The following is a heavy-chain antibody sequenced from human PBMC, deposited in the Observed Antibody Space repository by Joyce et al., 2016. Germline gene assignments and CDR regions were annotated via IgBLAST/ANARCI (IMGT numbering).Heavy chain of an antibody. J-gene: IGHJ4*02. CDR2: ISAYNGHT. D-gene: IGHD3-22*01. CDR3: ARDPDPYTYYYDTSGYYSFDS. Sequence: QVQLVQSGAEVKKPGASVKVSCKASGYTFTSYGFNWVRQAPGQGLEWMGWISAYNGHTNYAQKCQGRVTMTTDTSTSTAYMDLRSLRSDDTAVYYCARDPDPYTYYYDTSGYYSFDSWGQGTLVTVSS. V-gene: IGHV1-18*01. CDR1: GYTFTSYG.